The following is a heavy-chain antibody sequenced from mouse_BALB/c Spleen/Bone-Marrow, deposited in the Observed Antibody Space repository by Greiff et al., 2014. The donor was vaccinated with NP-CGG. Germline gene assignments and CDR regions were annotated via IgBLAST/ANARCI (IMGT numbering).Heavy chain of an antibody. CDR3: ARRGYGNYVGYAMDY. CDR1: GFTLSSYA. Sequence: EVQVVESGGGLVKPGGSLKLSCAASGFTLSSYAMSWVRQTPEKRLEWVATISSGGSYTYYPDSVKGRFTISRDNAKNTLYLQMSSLRSEDTAMYYCARRGYGNYVGYAMDYWGRGTSVTVSS. V-gene: IGHV5-9-3*01. CDR2: ISSGGSYT. D-gene: IGHD2-10*02. J-gene: IGHJ4*01.